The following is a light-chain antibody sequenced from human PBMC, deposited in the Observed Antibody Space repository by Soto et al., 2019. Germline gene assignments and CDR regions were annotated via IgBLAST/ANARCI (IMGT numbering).Light chain of an antibody. CDR2: GAS. V-gene: IGKV3-15*01. J-gene: IGKJ1*01. CDR3: QQYDSWLVWT. CDR1: QSVSIK. Sequence: IVLTQSPATLSLSPGERATLSCRASQSVSIKLAWYQQKPGQAPRLLIYGASTRATAIPARFSGSGSGTEFTLNITSLQSEDIAVYYCQQYDSWLVWTFGQGTKVDIK.